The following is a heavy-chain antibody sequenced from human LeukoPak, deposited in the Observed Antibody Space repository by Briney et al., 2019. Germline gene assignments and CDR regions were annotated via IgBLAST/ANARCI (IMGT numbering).Heavy chain of an antibody. CDR1: GGSFSGYY. V-gene: IGHV4-34*01. D-gene: IGHD3-3*01. CDR3: ASRVRRITIFGVAPTGAFDI. J-gene: IGHJ3*02. Sequence: SETLTLTCAVYGGSFSGYYWSWIRQPPGKGLEWIGEINHSGSTNYNPSLKSRVTISVDTSKNQFSLKLSSVTAADTAVYYCASRVRRITIFGVAPTGAFDIWGQGTMVTVSS. CDR2: INHSGST.